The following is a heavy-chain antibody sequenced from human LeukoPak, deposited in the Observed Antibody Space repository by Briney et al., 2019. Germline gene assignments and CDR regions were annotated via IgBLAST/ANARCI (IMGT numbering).Heavy chain of an antibody. J-gene: IGHJ4*02. CDR2: ISSSSNYI. V-gene: IGHV3-21*01. D-gene: IGHD3-10*01. Sequence: PGGSLRLSCAASGFTFSSYSMNWVRQAPGKGLEWVSSISSSSNYIYYADSVKGRFTISRDNAKNSLYLQMNSLRAEDTAVYYCARWVRGVTDHFDYWGQGTLVTVSS. CDR1: GFTFSSYS. CDR3: ARWVRGVTDHFDY.